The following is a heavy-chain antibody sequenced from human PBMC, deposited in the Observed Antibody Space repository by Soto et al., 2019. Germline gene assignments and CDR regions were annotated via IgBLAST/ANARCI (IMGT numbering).Heavy chain of an antibody. CDR2: ISYSGST. CDR3: ARHGSGSYYNNWFDP. J-gene: IGHJ5*02. Sequence: SETLSLTCTVSGGSISSGEYYWTWIRQPPGKGLEWIGYISYSGSTHYSPSLKSRVSITVDTSKNQFSLNLASVSAEDTAVYYCARHGSGSYYNNWFDPWSQGTLVTVSS. D-gene: IGHD3-10*01. CDR1: GGSISSGEYY. V-gene: IGHV4-30-4*01.